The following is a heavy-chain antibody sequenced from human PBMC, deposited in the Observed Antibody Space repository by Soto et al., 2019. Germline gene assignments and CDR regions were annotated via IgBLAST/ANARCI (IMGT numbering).Heavy chain of an antibody. J-gene: IGHJ3*02. CDR1: GFTFSYYY. D-gene: IGHD6-19*01. CDR3: ARPRIAVANDAFDI. V-gene: IGHV3-11*01. CDR2: ISSSGSTI. Sequence: GGALRLSCAASGFTFSYYYMSWIRPAPGRGLEWVSYISSSGSTIYYADSVKGRFTISRDNAKNSLYLQMNSLRAEDTAVYYCARPRIAVANDAFDIWGQGTMVTVSS.